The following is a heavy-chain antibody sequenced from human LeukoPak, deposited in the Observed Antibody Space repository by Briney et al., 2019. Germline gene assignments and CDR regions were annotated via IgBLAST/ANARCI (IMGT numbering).Heavy chain of an antibody. J-gene: IGHJ4*02. Sequence: GESLKISCKASGYSFTNYWIGWVRQMPGKGLEWMGIIYPGDSDTRYSPSFEGRVTISADKSISTAYLQWSSLKASDTAMYYCARSTYDSSGYLSDYWGQGTLVTVSS. CDR2: IYPGDSDT. CDR3: ARSTYDSSGYLSDY. CDR1: GYSFTNYW. D-gene: IGHD3-22*01. V-gene: IGHV5-51*01.